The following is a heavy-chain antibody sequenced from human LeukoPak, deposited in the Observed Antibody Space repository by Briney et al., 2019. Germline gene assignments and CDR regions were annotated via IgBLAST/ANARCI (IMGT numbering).Heavy chain of an antibody. Sequence: SETLSLTCTVSGDSISTTSYYWAWIRQPPGEGLEWIGSIYYSGTTYYNSSLKSRVSISVETSKNHFSLKMSSLTAADTAVYYCARVYSSSHNWFDTWGQGTHVTVSS. D-gene: IGHD6-13*01. V-gene: IGHV4-39*07. CDR2: IYYSGTT. CDR3: ARVYSSSHNWFDT. CDR1: GDSISTTSYY. J-gene: IGHJ5*02.